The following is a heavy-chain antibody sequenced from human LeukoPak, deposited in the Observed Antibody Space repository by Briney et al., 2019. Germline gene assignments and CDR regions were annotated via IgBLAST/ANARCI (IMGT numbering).Heavy chain of an antibody. CDR1: GYPYTGLH. V-gene: IGHV1-18*01. CDR2: ISAYNGNT. Sequence: ASVNVSCKASGYPYTGLHISWVRPAPGQGLEWMGWISAYNGNTNYAQKLQGRVTMTTDTKKTTAYMELRTMTNMDTVVTACATGVGSSTSCSNFDYWGQGTLVTVSS. D-gene: IGHD2-2*01. CDR3: ATGVGSSTSCSNFDY. J-gene: IGHJ4*02.